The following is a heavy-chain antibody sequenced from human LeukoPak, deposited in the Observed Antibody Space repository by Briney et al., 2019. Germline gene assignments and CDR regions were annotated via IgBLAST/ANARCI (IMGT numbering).Heavy chain of an antibody. CDR2: IYTSGST. CDR1: GGSISSYY. J-gene: IGHJ4*02. CDR3: ARDQRRSGWYYFDY. V-gene: IGHV4-4*07. Sequence: PSETLSLTCTVSGGSISSYYWSWIRQPAGKGLEWIGRIYTSGSTNYNPSLKSRVTMSVDTSKNQFSLKLSSVTAADTAVYYCARDQRRSGWYYFDYWAREPWSPSPQ. D-gene: IGHD6-19*01.